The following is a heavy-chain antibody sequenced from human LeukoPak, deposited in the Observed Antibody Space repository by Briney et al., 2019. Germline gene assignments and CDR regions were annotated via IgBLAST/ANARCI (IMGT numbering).Heavy chain of an antibody. CDR1: GFTVSSNY. CDR2: IYSGGST. J-gene: IGHJ4*02. D-gene: IGHD5-18*01. V-gene: IGHV3-53*01. CDR3: ARVYVGTDTVDFDY. Sequence: PGGSLRLSCAASGFTVSSNYMSWVRQAPGKGLEWVSVIYSGGSTYYADSVKGRFTISRDNARNTLYLQMNSLRADDTAVYYCARVYVGTDTVDFDYWGQGTLVTVSS.